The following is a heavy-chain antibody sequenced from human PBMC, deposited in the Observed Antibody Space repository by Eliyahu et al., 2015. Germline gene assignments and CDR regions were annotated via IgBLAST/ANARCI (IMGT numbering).Heavy chain of an antibody. CDR2: ISSNGGST. CDR1: GFXFSSXA. D-gene: IGHD2-2*01. J-gene: IGHJ6*03. V-gene: IGHV3-64D*06. Sequence: EVQLVESGGGLVQPGGSLRLSCSASGFXFSSXAMPWVRQAPGKGLEYVSAISSNGGSTYYADSVKGRFTISRDNSKNTLYLQMSSLRAEDTAVYYCVKESQLKVVPAAMRNYYYYMDVWGKGTTVTVSS. CDR3: VKESQLKVVPAAMRNYYYYMDV.